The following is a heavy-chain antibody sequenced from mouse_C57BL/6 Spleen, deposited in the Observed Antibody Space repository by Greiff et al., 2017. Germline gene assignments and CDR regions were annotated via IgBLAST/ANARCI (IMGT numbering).Heavy chain of an antibody. CDR2: ISYDGSN. V-gene: IGHV3-6*01. D-gene: IGHD2-1*01. CDR1: GYSITSGYY. Sequence: EVKLQESGPGLVKPSQSLSLTCSVTGYSITSGYYWNWIRQFPGNKLEWMGYISYDGSNNYNPSLKNRISVTRDTSKNQFFLKLNSVTTEDTATYYCARLSTMVLFDYWGQGTTLTVSS. J-gene: IGHJ2*01. CDR3: ARLSTMVLFDY.